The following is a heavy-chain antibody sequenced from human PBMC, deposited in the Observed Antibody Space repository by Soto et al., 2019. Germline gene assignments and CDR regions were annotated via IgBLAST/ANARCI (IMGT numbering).Heavy chain of an antibody. CDR2: ISGSGGIT. CDR1: GFTFSSYG. D-gene: IGHD3-22*01. V-gene: IGHV3-23*01. CDR3: AKDKFYD. J-gene: IGHJ4*02. Sequence: EVQLLESGGGLVQPGGSLRLSCAASGFTFSSYGMTWVRQAPGKGPEWVSGISGSGGITVYADSVKGRFTISRDNSKNTLYLQMNSMRAEDTALYYCAKDKFYDWCQGTLVTVSS.